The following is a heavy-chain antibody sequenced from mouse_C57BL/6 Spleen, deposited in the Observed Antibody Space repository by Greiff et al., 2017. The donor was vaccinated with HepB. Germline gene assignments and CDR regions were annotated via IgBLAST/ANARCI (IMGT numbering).Heavy chain of an antibody. V-gene: IGHV1-69*01. CDR3: ARRLTGTAWFAY. D-gene: IGHD4-1*01. Sequence: VQLQQPGAELVMPGASVKLSCKASGYTFTSYWMHWVKQRPGQGLEWIGEIDPSDSYTNYNQKFKGKSTLTVDKSSSTAYMQLSSLTSEDSAVDYCARRLTGTAWFAYWGQGTLVTVSA. J-gene: IGHJ3*01. CDR1: GYTFTSYW. CDR2: IDPSDSYT.